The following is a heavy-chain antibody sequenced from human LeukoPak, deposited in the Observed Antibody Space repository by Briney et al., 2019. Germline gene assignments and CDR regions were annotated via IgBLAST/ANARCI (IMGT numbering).Heavy chain of an antibody. J-gene: IGHJ6*02. CDR3: ATPYGSNSPYYCYGMDV. V-gene: IGHV1-24*01. Sequence: ASVTVSFKVSGYTLTELSMHWVRQAPGKGLEWMGGFDPEDGETIYAQKFQGRVTMTEDTSTDTAYMELSTLRSEDTAVYYCATPYGSNSPYYCYGMDVWGQGTTVTVSS. CDR1: GYTLTELS. D-gene: IGHD4-11*01. CDR2: FDPEDGET.